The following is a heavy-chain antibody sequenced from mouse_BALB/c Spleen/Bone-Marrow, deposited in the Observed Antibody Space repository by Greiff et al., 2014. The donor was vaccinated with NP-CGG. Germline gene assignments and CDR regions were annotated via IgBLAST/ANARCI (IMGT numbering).Heavy chain of an antibody. CDR3: ARGDYNYYFGY. Sequence: QVQLQQSGAELVKPGASVKLSCKASGYTFTNYDINWVRQRPEQGLEWIGWIFPGDGSPKYNEKFKDKATLLTDKSSTTAFMQLSRLTSEDSAVYFCARGDYNYYFGYWGQGTTLTVSS. D-gene: IGHD2-13*01. CDR2: IFPGDGSP. J-gene: IGHJ2*01. CDR1: GYTFTNYD. V-gene: IGHV1-85*01.